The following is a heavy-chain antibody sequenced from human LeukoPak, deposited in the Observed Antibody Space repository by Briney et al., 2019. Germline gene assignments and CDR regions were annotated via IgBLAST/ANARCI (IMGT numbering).Heavy chain of an antibody. CDR1: GGTFSSYA. V-gene: IGHV1-69*05. CDR2: IIPIFGTA. Sequence: GASVKVSYKASGGTFSSYAISWVRQAPGQGLEWMGGIIPIFGTANYAQKLQGRVTMTTDTSTSTAYMELRSLRSDDTAVYYCARVFSRDGYNNFDYWGQGTLVTVSS. J-gene: IGHJ4*02. D-gene: IGHD5-24*01. CDR3: ARVFSRDGYNNFDY.